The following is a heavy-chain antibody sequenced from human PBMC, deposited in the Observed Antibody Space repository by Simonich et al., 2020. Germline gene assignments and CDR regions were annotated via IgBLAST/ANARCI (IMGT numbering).Heavy chain of an antibody. Sequence: QLQLQESGPGLVKPSETLSLTCTVSGGSISSSSYYWGWIRQPPGKGLGWIGRIYYSGRTYYNPSLKRRVTISVDTSKNQFSLKLSSVTAADTAVYYCARQRVLMVYAIDYWGQGTLVTVSS. CDR1: GGSISSSSYY. V-gene: IGHV4-39*01. CDR2: IYYSGRT. CDR3: ARQRVLMVYAIDY. J-gene: IGHJ4*02. D-gene: IGHD2-8*01.